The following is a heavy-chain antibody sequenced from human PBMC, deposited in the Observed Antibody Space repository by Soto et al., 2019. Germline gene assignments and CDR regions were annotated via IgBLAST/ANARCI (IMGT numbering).Heavy chain of an antibody. J-gene: IGHJ4*02. Sequence: QVQLVESGGGVVQPGGSLRLSCAASGFIFSTYGMHWVRQAPGKGLEWVAVISYDGSDILYADSLKGRFTISRDDSKNTLYLQMNSLRAEDTAVYYCLQDRCYGSSGYYPSHWGQGTLVTVSS. CDR3: LQDRCYGSSGYYPSH. CDR1: GFIFSTYG. D-gene: IGHD3-22*01. V-gene: IGHV3-30*18. CDR2: ISYDGSDI.